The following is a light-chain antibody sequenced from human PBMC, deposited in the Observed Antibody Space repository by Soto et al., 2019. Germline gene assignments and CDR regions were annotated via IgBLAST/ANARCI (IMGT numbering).Light chain of an antibody. V-gene: IGKV3-11*01. Sequence: EIVLTQSPATLSLSPGERATLSCRASQSVDSYLAWYQQKVGQAPRLLIYDASNRATGIPARFSGSGSGTDFTLTISRLEPEDFAVYYCQQYGSSGTFGQGTKVDIK. CDR3: QQYGSSGT. CDR2: DAS. J-gene: IGKJ1*01. CDR1: QSVDSY.